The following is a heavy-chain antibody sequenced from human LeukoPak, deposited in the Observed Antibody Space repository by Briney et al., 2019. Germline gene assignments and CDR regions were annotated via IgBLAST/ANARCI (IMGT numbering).Heavy chain of an antibody. V-gene: IGHV4-61*02. J-gene: IGHJ4*02. CDR3: ARSHVRYYFDY. Sequence: SETLSLTCTVSGGSISSGSYYWSWIRQPAGKGLEWIGRIYTSGSTNYNPSLKSRVTISVDTSKNQFSLKLSSVTAADTAVYYCARSHVRYYFDYWGRGTLVTVSS. CDR1: GGSISSGSYY. CDR2: IYTSGST.